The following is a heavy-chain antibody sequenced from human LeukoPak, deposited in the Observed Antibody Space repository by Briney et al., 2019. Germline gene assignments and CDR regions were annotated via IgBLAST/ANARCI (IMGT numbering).Heavy chain of an antibody. D-gene: IGHD1-26*01. CDR2: VHLSGAT. CDR1: GGSITTTNW. Sequence: SETLSLTCAVSGGSITTTNWWSWVRQPPGKGLEWIGEVHLSGATNYNLSLESRVSMSIDKSKNRLSLEVTSVTAADTAIYYCTRESGAFSPFGFWGQGTLVTVSS. CDR3: TRESGAFSPFGF. V-gene: IGHV4-4*02. J-gene: IGHJ4*02.